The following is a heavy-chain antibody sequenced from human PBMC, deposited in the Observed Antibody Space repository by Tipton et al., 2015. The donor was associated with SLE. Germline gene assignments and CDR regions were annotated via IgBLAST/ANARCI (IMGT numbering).Heavy chain of an antibody. Sequence: TLSLTCSVSGDSINNDYSWGWIRQPPGKGLEWIGTIYNPGSTYYNPSLKSRATISVDTSKNQFSLHLSSVTAADTAVYYCVRGGRGDSSSRRFDPWGQGTLVTVSS. J-gene: IGHJ5*02. V-gene: IGHV4-38-2*02. CDR1: GDSINNDYS. CDR2: IYNPGST. D-gene: IGHD6-6*01. CDR3: VRGGRGDSSSRRFDP.